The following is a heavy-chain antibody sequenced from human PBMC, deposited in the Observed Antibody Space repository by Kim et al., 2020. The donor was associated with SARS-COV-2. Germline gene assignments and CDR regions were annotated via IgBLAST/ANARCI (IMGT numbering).Heavy chain of an antibody. Sequence: GGSLRLSCAASGFTFSSYAMSWVRQAPGKGLEWVSAISGSGGSTYYADSVKGRFTISRDNSKNTLYLQMNSLRAEDTAVYYCAKDHYDYVWGPRSSWDYWGQGTLVTVSS. V-gene: IGHV3-23*01. D-gene: IGHD3-16*01. CDR3: AKDHYDYVWGPRSSWDY. CDR2: ISGSGGST. J-gene: IGHJ4*02. CDR1: GFTFSSYA.